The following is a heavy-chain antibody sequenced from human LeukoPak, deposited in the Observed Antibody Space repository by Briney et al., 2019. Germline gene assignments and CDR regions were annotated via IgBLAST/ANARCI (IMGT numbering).Heavy chain of an antibody. CDR3: ARFGSSTWYKGAFDI. J-gene: IGHJ3*02. Sequence: PSETLSLTCAVSGGSFSGYYWSWIRQPPGKGLEWIGEIVHSGNTKYNPSLKSRVTISVDTSKNQFSLSLTSVTAADTAVYYCARFGSSTWYKGAFDIWGQGTMVTVAS. D-gene: IGHD6-13*01. CDR1: GGSFSGYY. V-gene: IGHV4-34*12. CDR2: IVHSGNT.